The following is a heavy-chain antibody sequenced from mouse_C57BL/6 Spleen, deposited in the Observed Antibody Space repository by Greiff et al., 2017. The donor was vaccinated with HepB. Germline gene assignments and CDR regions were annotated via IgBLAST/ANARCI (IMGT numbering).Heavy chain of an antibody. Sequence: QVQLQQPGAELVRPGTSVKLSCTASGYTFTCYCMHLVMQIPGLGLDWIGVIDPSDSYTNYNQKFKGKATLTVDTSSSTAYMQLSSLTSEDSAVYYCARAGQLRLPHFDYWGQGTTLTVSS. CDR3: ARAGQLRLPHFDY. J-gene: IGHJ2*01. CDR1: GYTFTCYC. CDR2: IDPSDSYT. D-gene: IGHD3-2*02. V-gene: IGHV1-59*01.